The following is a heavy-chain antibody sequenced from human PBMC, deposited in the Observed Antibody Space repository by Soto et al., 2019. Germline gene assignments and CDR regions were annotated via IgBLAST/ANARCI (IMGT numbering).Heavy chain of an antibody. V-gene: IGHV1-2*04. CDR3: ARSNYDILTGYYNHYYYYYMDV. Sequence: ASVKVSCKASGYTFTGYYMHWVRQAPGQGLEWMGWINPNSGGTNYAQKFQGWVTMTRDTSISTAYMELSRLRSDDTAVYYCARSNYDILTGYYNHYYYYYMDVWGKGTTVTVSS. CDR2: INPNSGGT. J-gene: IGHJ6*03. D-gene: IGHD3-9*01. CDR1: GYTFTGYY.